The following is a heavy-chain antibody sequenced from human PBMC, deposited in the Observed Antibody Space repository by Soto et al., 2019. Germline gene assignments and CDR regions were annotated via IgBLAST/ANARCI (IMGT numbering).Heavy chain of an antibody. J-gene: IGHJ4*02. Sequence: GASVKVSCKASGYTFTGYYMHWVRQAPGQGLEWMGWINPNSGGTNYAQKFQGRVTMTRDTSISTAYMELSRLRSDDTAVYYCARMYYYDSSGYGNWGQRTLVTVSS. CDR1: GYTFTGYY. CDR3: ARMYYYDSSGYGN. D-gene: IGHD3-22*01. V-gene: IGHV1-2*02. CDR2: INPNSGGT.